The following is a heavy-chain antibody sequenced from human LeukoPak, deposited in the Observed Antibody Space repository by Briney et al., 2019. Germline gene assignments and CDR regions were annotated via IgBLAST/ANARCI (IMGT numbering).Heavy chain of an antibody. Sequence: PGGSLRLSCAASGFIFSGHWMTWVRQAPGKGLEWVASIEQDDSAKQYVDPVKGRFTISRDNAKNSLYLQMNSLRAEDTAVYYCARDSGGAFDIWGQGTMVTVSS. V-gene: IGHV3-7*01. J-gene: IGHJ3*02. CDR2: IEQDDSAK. D-gene: IGHD3-16*01. CDR1: GFIFSGHW. CDR3: ARDSGGAFDI.